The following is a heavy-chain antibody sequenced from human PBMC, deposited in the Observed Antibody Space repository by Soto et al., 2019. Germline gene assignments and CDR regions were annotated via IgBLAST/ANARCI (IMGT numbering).Heavy chain of an antibody. V-gene: IGHV4-31*03. CDR2: IYYSGST. D-gene: IGHD3-22*01. J-gene: IGHJ4*02. CDR1: GGSISSGGYY. Sequence: ASETLSLTCTVSGGSISSGGYYWSWIRQHPGKGLEWIGYIYYSGSTYYNPSLKSRVTISVDTSKNQFSLKLSSVTAADTAVYYCARVRGGYYDSSGYGLFDYWGQGTLVTVSS. CDR3: ARVRGGYYDSSGYGLFDY.